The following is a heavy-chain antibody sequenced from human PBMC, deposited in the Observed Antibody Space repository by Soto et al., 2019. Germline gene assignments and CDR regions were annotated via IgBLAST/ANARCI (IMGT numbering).Heavy chain of an antibody. CDR3: ATTRGLAVGGSFDY. Sequence: SETLSLTCIVSGGSITRRSSYWAWIRQPPGKGLEWVGTFYDGNTYHDPSLRSRITIAVDTSKNQFSLKLNSVAAADTAFYYCATTRGLAVGGSFDYWGQGMLVTVSS. CDR2: FYDGNT. CDR1: GGSITRRSSY. V-gene: IGHV4-39*01. J-gene: IGHJ4*02. D-gene: IGHD3-10*01.